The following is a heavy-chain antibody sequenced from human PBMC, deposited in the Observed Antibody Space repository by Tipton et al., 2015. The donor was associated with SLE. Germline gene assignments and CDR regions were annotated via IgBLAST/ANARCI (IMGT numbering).Heavy chain of an antibody. D-gene: IGHD6-13*01. CDR3: AKGRPGKIDSSPHYFDY. J-gene: IGHJ4*02. CDR1: GFTFSSYA. CDR2: ISGSGGST. Sequence: SLRLSCAASGFTFSSYAMSWVRQAPGKGLEWVSAISGSGGSTYYADSVKGRFTISRDNSKNTLYLQMNSLRAEDTAVYYCAKGRPGKIDSSPHYFDYWGQGTLVTVSS. V-gene: IGHV3-23*01.